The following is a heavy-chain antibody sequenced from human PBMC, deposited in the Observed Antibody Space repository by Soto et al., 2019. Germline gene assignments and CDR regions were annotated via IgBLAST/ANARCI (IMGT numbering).Heavy chain of an antibody. Sequence: EQLQESGPGLVRPSQTLSLTCTVSGGSITNGDYYWNWIRQHPGKGLEWIGYINYRGTTFYNPSLKSRVFISVETSKNQFFLNLSSVTAADTAVYFCARDAPGEAPYWGQGTLVTVSS. CDR3: ARDAPGEAPY. D-gene: IGHD2-2*01. J-gene: IGHJ4*02. CDR1: GGSITNGDYY. V-gene: IGHV4-31*03. CDR2: INYRGTT.